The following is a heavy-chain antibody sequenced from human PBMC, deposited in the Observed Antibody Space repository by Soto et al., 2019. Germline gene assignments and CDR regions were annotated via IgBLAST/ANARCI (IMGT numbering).Heavy chain of an antibody. CDR1: GFTFSSYA. Sequence: EVQLLESGGGLVQPGGSLRLSCAASGFTFSSYAMSWVRQAPGKGLEWVSAISGSGGSTYYADSVKGRFTISRDNSKNTLYLQMNSLRAEDTAVYYWASSPYYDFWSGYYFNDYWGQGTLVTVSS. D-gene: IGHD3-3*01. J-gene: IGHJ4*02. CDR3: ASSPYYDFWSGYYFNDY. CDR2: ISGSGGST. V-gene: IGHV3-23*01.